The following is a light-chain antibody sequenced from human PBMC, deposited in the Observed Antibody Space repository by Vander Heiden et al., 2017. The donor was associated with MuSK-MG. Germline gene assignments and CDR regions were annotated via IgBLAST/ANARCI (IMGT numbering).Light chain of an antibody. J-gene: IGLJ1*01. CDR3: SSYTSSRTCV. CDR2: DVS. CDR1: SSDVGDYKY. Sequence: QSALTQPASVSGSPGQSITISCTGTSSDVGDYKYVSWYQHHPGKAPKRMIYDVSKRPSRISSRFSGSKSGTTASLTISGLQAEDEADYYCSSYTSSRTCVFGTGTKVTVL. V-gene: IGLV2-14*03.